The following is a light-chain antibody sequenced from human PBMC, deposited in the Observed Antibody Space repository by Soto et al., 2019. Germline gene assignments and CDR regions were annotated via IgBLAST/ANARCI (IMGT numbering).Light chain of an antibody. CDR3: QQYDNWPFT. V-gene: IGKV3-15*01. Sequence: EIVMTQSPATLSVSPGEGATLSCRASQSVSSKLAWYQQKPGQAPRLLIYGASTRATGIPARFTGSESGTEFALTISSRQSEDFAVYYCQQYDNWPFTFGPGTIVDIK. J-gene: IGKJ3*01. CDR2: GAS. CDR1: QSVSSK.